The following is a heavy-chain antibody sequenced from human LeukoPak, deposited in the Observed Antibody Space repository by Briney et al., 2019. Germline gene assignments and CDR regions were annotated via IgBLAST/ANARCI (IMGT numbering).Heavy chain of an antibody. Sequence: GGSLRLSCAASGFTVSSNYMSWVRQAPGKGLEWVSVIYSGGNTYYADSVKGRFTISRDNSKNTLYLQMNSLRGEDTAVYYCVRDEGFHGSGSNWGQGTLVTVS. CDR2: IYSGGNT. CDR3: VRDEGFHGSGSN. J-gene: IGHJ4*02. CDR1: GFTVSSNY. D-gene: IGHD3-10*01. V-gene: IGHV3-66*01.